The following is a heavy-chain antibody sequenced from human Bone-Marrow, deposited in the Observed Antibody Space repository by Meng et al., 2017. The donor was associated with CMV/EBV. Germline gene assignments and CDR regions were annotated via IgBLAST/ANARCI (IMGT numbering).Heavy chain of an antibody. D-gene: IGHD3-22*01. CDR2: IRDGGINT. CDR1: GFTFSDYC. J-gene: IGHJ5*02. CDR3: ARDAKNSGYGETRFDT. V-gene: IGHV3-11*04. Sequence: GESLKISCAASGFTFSDYCMSWIRQAPGKGLEWVSYIRDGGINTYYVDSVKGRFTISRDNAKNSLYLQMNSLRADDTAVYYCARDAKNSGYGETRFDTWGQGPRVTGSS.